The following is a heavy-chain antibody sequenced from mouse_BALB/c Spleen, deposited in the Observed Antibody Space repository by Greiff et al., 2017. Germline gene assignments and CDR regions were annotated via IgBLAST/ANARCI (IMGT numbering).Heavy chain of an antibody. V-gene: IGHV1-14*01. CDR3: ASGSTTVVGTNYFDY. CDR1: GYTFTSYV. J-gene: IGHJ2*01. CDR2: INPYNDGT. Sequence: EVQLQQSGPELVKPGASVKMSCKASGYTFTSYVMHWVKQKPGQGLEWIGYINPYNDGTKYNEKFKGKATLTSDKSSSTAYMELSSLTSEDSAVYYCASGSTTVVGTNYFDYWGQGTTLTVSS. D-gene: IGHD1-1*01.